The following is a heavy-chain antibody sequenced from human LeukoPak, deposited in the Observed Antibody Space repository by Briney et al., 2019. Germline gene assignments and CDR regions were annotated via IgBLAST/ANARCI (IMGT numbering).Heavy chain of an antibody. CDR2: VNWHGGST. J-gene: IGHJ4*02. CDR3: ARDPTVTTSFDY. V-gene: IGHV3-20*04. Sequence: PGGSLRLSCAASGFTFDDYGMSWVRQAPGKGVEWVSGVNWHGGSTSYADSVKGRFTISRDNAKNSLYLQMNSLRAEDTALYYCARDPTVTTSFDYWDQGTLVTVSS. CDR1: GFTFDDYG. D-gene: IGHD4-17*01.